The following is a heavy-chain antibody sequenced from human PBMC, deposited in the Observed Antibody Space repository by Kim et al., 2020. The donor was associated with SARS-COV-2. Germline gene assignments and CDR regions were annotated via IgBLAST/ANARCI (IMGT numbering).Heavy chain of an antibody. J-gene: IGHJ5*02. CDR1: GFTFSSYW. CDR3: ARERRWNYLRGWFDP. Sequence: GGSLRLSCAASGFTFSSYWMSWVRQAPGKGLEWVANIKQDGSEKYYVDSVKGRFTISRDNAKNSLYLQMNSLRAEDTAVYYCARERRWNYLRGWFDPWGQGTLVTVSS. D-gene: IGHD1-7*01. V-gene: IGHV3-7*03. CDR2: IKQDGSEK.